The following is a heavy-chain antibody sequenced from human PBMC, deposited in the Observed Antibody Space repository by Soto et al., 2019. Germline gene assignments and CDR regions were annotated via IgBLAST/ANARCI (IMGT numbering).Heavy chain of an antibody. Sequence: GGSLRLSCAASGFTFSSYWMSWVRQAPGKGLEWVANIKQDGSEKYYVDSVKGRFTISRDNAKNSLYLQMNSLRAEDTAVYYCATSERVLTGYYRGAFDIWGQGTMVTVSS. CDR1: GFTFSSYW. D-gene: IGHD3-9*01. V-gene: IGHV3-7*05. CDR2: IKQDGSEK. CDR3: ATSERVLTGYYRGAFDI. J-gene: IGHJ3*02.